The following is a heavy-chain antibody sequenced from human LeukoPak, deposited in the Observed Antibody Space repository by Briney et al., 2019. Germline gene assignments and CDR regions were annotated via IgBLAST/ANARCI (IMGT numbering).Heavy chain of an antibody. D-gene: IGHD3-22*01. V-gene: IGHV4-4*07. CDR2: IHTSGST. CDR3: ARLRGSSGYLFPRTSIDY. J-gene: IGHJ4*02. Sequence: SETLSLTCTVSGVSISSYYWSWIRQPAGKGLEWIGRIHTSGSTNYNPALKSRVTMSEDTSKNQFSLKLSSVTAADTAVYYCARLRGSSGYLFPRTSIDYWGQGTLVTVSS. CDR1: GVSISSYY.